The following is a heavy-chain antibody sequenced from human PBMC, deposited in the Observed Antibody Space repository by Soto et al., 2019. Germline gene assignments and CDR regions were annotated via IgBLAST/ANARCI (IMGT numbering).Heavy chain of an antibody. CDR3: ARHMDYYYGRGSCNGQGV. D-gene: IGHD3-10*02. J-gene: IGHJ6*02. Sequence: QVQLVQSGAEVREPGDSVRVSCEASGYTFTAYYIPWVRQAPGQGLEWMGWINTKFGDTTYAQDFQGRVSMTRDMSISTVYKELSILTSDDTARYYCARHMDYYYGRGSCNGQGVGSQGTAVTVFS. CDR2: INTKFGDT. CDR1: GYTFTAYY. V-gene: IGHV1-2*02.